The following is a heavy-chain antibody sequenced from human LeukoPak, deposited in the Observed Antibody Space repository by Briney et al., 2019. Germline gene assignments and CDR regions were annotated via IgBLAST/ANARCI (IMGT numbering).Heavy chain of an antibody. CDR2: INPSGGST. V-gene: IGHV1-46*01. Sequence: ASVKVSCKASGYTFTSYYMHWVRQALGQGLEWMGIINPSGGSTSYAQKFQGRVTMTRDTSTSTVYMELSSLRSEDTAVYYCARILWAVGYSYGYEDYWGQGTLVTVSS. CDR3: ARILWAVGYSYGYEDY. D-gene: IGHD5-18*01. J-gene: IGHJ4*02. CDR1: GYTFTSYY.